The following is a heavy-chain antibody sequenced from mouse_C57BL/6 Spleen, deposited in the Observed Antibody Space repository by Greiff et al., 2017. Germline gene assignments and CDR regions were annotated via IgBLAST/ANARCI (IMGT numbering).Heavy chain of an antibody. Sequence: EVKLVESGGGLVQPGGSLSLSCAASGFTFTDYYMSWVRQPPGKALEWLGFIRNKANGYTTEYSASVKGRFTISRDNAQSILYLQMNTLRAEDSATYYCARAYSNGGYYFDYWGQGTTLTVSS. CDR3: ARAYSNGGYYFDY. J-gene: IGHJ2*01. V-gene: IGHV7-3*01. CDR1: GFTFTDYY. D-gene: IGHD2-5*01. CDR2: IRNKANGYTT.